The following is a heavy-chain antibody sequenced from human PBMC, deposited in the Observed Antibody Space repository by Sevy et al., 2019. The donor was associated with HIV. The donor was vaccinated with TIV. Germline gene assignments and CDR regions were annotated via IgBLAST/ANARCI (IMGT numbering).Heavy chain of an antibody. CDR1: GGSISSYY. V-gene: IGHV4-4*07. Sequence: SETLSLTCTVSGGSISSYYWSWIRQPAGKGLEWIGRIYTSGSTNYNPSLKSRVTMSVDTSKNQFSLKLSSVTAADTAVYYCARGRCSSGWFDAFDIWGQRTMVTDSS. CDR3: ARGRCSSGWFDAFDI. D-gene: IGHD6-19*01. J-gene: IGHJ3*02. CDR2: IYTSGST.